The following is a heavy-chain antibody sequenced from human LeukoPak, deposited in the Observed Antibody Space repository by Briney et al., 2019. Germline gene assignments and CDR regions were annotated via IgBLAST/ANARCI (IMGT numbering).Heavy chain of an antibody. D-gene: IGHD6-19*01. CDR3: ARAYLYSSLFDP. CDR1: GGTFISYA. Sequence: SVKVSCKASGGTFISYAISWVRQAPGQGLERMGGIIPIFGTANYAQKFQGRVTITADESTSTAYMELSSLRSEDTAVYYCARAYLYSSLFDPWGQGTLVTVSS. J-gene: IGHJ5*02. V-gene: IGHV1-69*01. CDR2: IIPIFGTA.